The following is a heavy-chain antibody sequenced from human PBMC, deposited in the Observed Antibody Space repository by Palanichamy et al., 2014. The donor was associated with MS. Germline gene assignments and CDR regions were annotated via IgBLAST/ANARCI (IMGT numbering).Heavy chain of an antibody. D-gene: IGHD5-18*01. CDR1: GYTFTNYY. CDR2: INPTGGTT. CDR3: ARDLGSDTTLAKSHHFDY. V-gene: IGHV1-46*01. Sequence: QVQLVQSGAEVKKPGASVKLSCRASGYTFTNYYMHWVRQAPGQGLEWMGIINPTGGTTFFAQKFQGRVTMTRDSSTSTVYMELSSLRSEDTAVYYCARDLGSDTTLAKSHHFDYWGQGTLVTVSS. J-gene: IGHJ4*02.